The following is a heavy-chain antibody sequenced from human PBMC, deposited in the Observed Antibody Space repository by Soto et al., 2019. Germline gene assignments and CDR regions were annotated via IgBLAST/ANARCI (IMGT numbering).Heavy chain of an antibody. CDR3: ARTLYCSGGSCYFDYYYYMDV. V-gene: IGHV3-11*01. Sequence: GSLRLSCAASGFTFSDYYMSWIRQAPGKGLEWVSYISSSGSTIYYADSVKGRFTISRDNAKNSLYLQMNSLRAEDTAVYYCARTLYCSGGSCYFDYYYYMDVWGKGTTVTVSS. D-gene: IGHD2-15*01. CDR2: ISSSGSTI. J-gene: IGHJ6*03. CDR1: GFTFSDYY.